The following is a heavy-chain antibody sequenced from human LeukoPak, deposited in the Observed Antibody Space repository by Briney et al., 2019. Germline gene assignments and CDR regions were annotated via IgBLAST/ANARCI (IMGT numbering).Heavy chain of an antibody. Sequence: GESLKISCKGSGYSFTSYWIGCVRQMTGKGLEWLGIIYPGDSDTRYSQSFQGQVTISADKSSSTAYLQSSSLKASDTAMYYCARHHHGSGNVDYWGQGTLVTVSS. CDR1: GYSFTSYW. V-gene: IGHV5-51*01. J-gene: IGHJ4*02. CDR3: ARHHHGSGNVDY. D-gene: IGHD3-10*01. CDR2: IYPGDSDT.